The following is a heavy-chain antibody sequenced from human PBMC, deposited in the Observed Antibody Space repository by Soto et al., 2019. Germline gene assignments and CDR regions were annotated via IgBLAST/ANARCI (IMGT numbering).Heavy chain of an antibody. CDR1: GFTFSSYG. V-gene: IGHV3-30*18. CDR2: ISYDGSNK. J-gene: IGHJ1*01. CDR3: AKDKEQWLVGYFQR. Sequence: SLRLSCAASGFTFSSYGMHWVRQAPGKGLEWVAVISYDGSNKYYADSVKGRFTISRDNSKNTLYLQMNSLRAEDTAVYYCAKDKEQWLVGYFQRWGQGTLVTVSS. D-gene: IGHD6-19*01.